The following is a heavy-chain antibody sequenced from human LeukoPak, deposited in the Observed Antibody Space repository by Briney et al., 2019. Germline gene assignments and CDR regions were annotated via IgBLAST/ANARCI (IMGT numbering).Heavy chain of an antibody. CDR1: GGSISSSSYY. J-gene: IGHJ4*02. CDR2: IYYSGST. D-gene: IGHD5-12*01. V-gene: IGHV4-39*01. CDR3: ARLDIRGPPHEPHPRPPFDY. Sequence: PSETLSLTCTVSGGSISSSSYYWGWIRQPPGKGLEWIGSIYYSGSTYYNPSLKSRVTISVDTSKNQFSLKLSSVTAADTAVYYCARLDIRGPPHEPHPRPPFDYWGQGTLVTVSS.